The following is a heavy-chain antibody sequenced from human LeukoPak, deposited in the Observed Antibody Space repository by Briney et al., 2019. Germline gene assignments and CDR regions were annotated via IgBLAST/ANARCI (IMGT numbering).Heavy chain of an antibody. D-gene: IGHD1-26*01. CDR3: ARGGGGSYEHPPDHVFDI. J-gene: IGHJ3*02. Sequence: PGGSLRLSCAASGFTFSNYAMSWVRQAPGKGLEWVSSISVSADSTYNADSVRGRFTISRDNSKNTLYLQMNSLRAEDTAVYYCARGGGGSYEHPPDHVFDIWGQGTMVTVSS. CDR1: GFTFSNYA. V-gene: IGHV3-23*01. CDR2: ISVSADST.